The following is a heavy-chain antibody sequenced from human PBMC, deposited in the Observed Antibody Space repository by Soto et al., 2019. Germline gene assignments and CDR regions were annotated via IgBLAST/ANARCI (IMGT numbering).Heavy chain of an antibody. CDR1: GFTFSSYA. Sequence: DVQLLESGGGLVQPGGSLRLSCAASGFTFSSYAMGWVRQGPGKGLEWVAGVSIGGSTHYAESVRGRFTISRDNSKNTLSLQMNSLTAEDTAVYFCAKRRGAGGHFDYWGQGALVTVSS. V-gene: IGHV3-23*01. CDR3: AKRRGAGGHFDY. D-gene: IGHD2-15*01. J-gene: IGHJ4*02. CDR2: VSIGGST.